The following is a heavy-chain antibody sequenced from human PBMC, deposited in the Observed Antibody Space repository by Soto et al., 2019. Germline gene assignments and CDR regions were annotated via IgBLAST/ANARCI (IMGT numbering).Heavy chain of an antibody. CDR1: GYPFSSYA. V-gene: IGHV1-18*01. Sequence: GQLVQSGAEVKKPGAVVKVSCKASGYPFSSYAISWVRQAPGQGLEWMGWISAYNGNTHYAQKLQGRVTMTTDTSTSTAYMELRSLRSDDTAVYYSARALPPKAYWGQRTLVPVSS. CDR2: ISAYNGNT. CDR3: ARALPPKAY. J-gene: IGHJ4*02.